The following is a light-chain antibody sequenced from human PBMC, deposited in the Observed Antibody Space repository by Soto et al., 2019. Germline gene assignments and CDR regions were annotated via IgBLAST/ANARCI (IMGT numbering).Light chain of an antibody. CDR1: SGDVGAYNY. Sequence: QSVLTQPASVSGSPRQSITISCTGTSGDVGAYNYVSWYQQHPGKAPRLMIYDVSNRPSGASNRFSGSKSGNTASLTISGLQAEDEADYYCSSFTNTYSYVFGTGTKVTVL. V-gene: IGLV2-14*01. J-gene: IGLJ1*01. CDR3: SSFTNTYSYV. CDR2: DVS.